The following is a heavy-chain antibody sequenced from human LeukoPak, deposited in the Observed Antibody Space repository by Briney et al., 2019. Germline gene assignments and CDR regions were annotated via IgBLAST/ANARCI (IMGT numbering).Heavy chain of an antibody. Sequence: GGSLRLSCAASRFTFSSYWMNWVRQAPGKGLVWVSRIASDGSSTTYADSVRGRFSISRDNAKNTLYLQMNSLRVEDTAVYYCARGRPHGNDYWGQGTLVTVSS. CDR1: RFTFSSYW. CDR3: ARGRPHGNDY. V-gene: IGHV3-74*01. CDR2: IASDGSST. J-gene: IGHJ4*02. D-gene: IGHD4-23*01.